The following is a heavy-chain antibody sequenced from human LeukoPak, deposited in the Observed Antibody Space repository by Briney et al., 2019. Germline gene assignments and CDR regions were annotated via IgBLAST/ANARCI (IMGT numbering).Heavy chain of an antibody. CDR1: GYTFTSHD. V-gene: IGHV1-8*01. CDR3: ARVVFDSSGYYLGDYYYGMDV. D-gene: IGHD3-22*01. Sequence: ASVKVSCKASGYTFTSHDINWVRQANGQGLESVGWMNPNSGNTGYAPKFQGRVTMTRDTSISTAYLELSSLRSEDTAVYYCARVVFDSSGYYLGDYYYGMDVWGQGTTVTVSS. J-gene: IGHJ6*02. CDR2: MNPNSGNT.